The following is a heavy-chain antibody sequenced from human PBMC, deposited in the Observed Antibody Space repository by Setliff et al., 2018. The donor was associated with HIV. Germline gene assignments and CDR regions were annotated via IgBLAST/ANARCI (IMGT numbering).Heavy chain of an antibody. CDR3: VRGVQSPPHYSYYYMDA. D-gene: IGHD3-3*01. J-gene: IGHJ6*03. Sequence: SVKVSCKASRSTFNSHTINWVRQAPGQGLDWMGRIILILGVANYAQRFQGKVTITADKSTSTAYMELTSLRFDDTAMYYCVRGVQSPPHYSYYYMDAWGEGTMVTVSS. V-gene: IGHV1-69*02. CDR2: IILILGVA. CDR1: RSTFNSHT.